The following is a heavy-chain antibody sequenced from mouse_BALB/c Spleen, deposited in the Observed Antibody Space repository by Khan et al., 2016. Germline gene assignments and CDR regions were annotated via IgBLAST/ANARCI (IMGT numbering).Heavy chain of an antibody. V-gene: IGHV4-1*02. Sequence: EVKLLESGGGLVQPGGSLKFSCAASGFDFSRYWMSWVRQAPGKGLEWIGEINPDSSMINYTPSLKDKFIISRDNANNTLYLQMSKVRSEDTAPYYCARRVNYSWFAYWGQGTLVTVSA. CDR2: INPDSSMI. CDR1: GFDFSRYW. CDR3: ARRVNYSWFAY. D-gene: IGHD2-1*01. J-gene: IGHJ3*01.